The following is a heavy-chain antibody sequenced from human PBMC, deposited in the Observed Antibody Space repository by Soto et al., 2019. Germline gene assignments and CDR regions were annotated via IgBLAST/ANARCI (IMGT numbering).Heavy chain of an antibody. Sequence: QVPLPESGPGLVKPSHTLSLPCTVSGGSISPGGYYWNWIRQHPGKVLEWFGYLDYSGSTYYNPSLKSRVTISVNTSKTQFSLKLSSVTAADTAVYYCATSVFPWGQGTMVTVSS. CDR2: LDYSGST. V-gene: IGHV4-31*03. CDR3: ATSVFP. CDR1: GGSISPGGYY. J-gene: IGHJ5*02.